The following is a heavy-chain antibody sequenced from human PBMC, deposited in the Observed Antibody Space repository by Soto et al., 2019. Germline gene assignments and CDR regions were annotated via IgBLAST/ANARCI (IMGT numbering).Heavy chain of an antibody. D-gene: IGHD2-2*01. CDR2: IDPSDSYT. Sequence: GESLKISCKGSGYSFTSYWIGWVRQMPGKGLEWMGRIDPSDSYTNYSPSFQGHVTISADKSISTAYLQWSSLKASDTAMYYCARFIVVVPAALGHWFDPWGQGTLVTVSS. CDR3: ARFIVVVPAALGHWFDP. CDR1: GYSFTSYW. J-gene: IGHJ5*02. V-gene: IGHV5-10-1*01.